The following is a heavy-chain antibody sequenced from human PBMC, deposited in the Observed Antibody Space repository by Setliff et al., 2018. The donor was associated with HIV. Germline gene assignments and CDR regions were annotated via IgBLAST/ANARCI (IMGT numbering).Heavy chain of an antibody. J-gene: IGHJ4*02. CDR3: ATYNWNSIVGY. CDR1: GGSISSSSYY. Sequence: KTSETLSLTCTVSGGSISSSSYYWGWIRQPPGKGLEWIGSIYYSWSTYYNPSLKSRVTISVDTSKNQFSLKLSSVTAADTAVYYCATYNWNSIVGYWGQGTLVTVSS. V-gene: IGHV4-39*07. D-gene: IGHD1-7*01. CDR2: IYYSWST.